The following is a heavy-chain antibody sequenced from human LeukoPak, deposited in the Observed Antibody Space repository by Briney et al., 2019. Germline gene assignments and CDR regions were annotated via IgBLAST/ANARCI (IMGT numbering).Heavy chain of an antibody. D-gene: IGHD3-22*01. CDR3: ARVDYYDSSVPWAFDI. J-gene: IGHJ3*02. V-gene: IGHV1-2*02. CDR2: INPNSGGT. CDR1: GYTFTGYY. Sequence: ASVKVSCKASGYTFTGYYMHWVRQAPGQGLEWMGWINPNSGGTNNAQKFQGRVTMTRDTSISTAYMELSRLRSDDTAVYYCARVDYYDSSVPWAFDIWGQGTMVTVSS.